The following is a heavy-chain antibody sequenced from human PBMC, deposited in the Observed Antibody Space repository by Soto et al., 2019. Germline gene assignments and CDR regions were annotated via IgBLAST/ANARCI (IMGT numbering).Heavy chain of an antibody. Sequence: PGGSLRLSCAASGFTFSIYAMSWVRHAPGKGLEWVSAISGSGGSTYYADSVKGRFTISRDNSKNTLYLQMNSLRAEDTAVYYCAKAMGDFWSGYYSGYYYYGMDVWGQGTTVTVSS. D-gene: IGHD3-3*01. J-gene: IGHJ6*02. CDR1: GFTFSIYA. CDR3: AKAMGDFWSGYYSGYYYYGMDV. CDR2: ISGSGGST. V-gene: IGHV3-23*01.